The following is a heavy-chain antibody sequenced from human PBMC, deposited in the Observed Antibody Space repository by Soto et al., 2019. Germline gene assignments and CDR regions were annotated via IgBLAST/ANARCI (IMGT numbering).Heavy chain of an antibody. J-gene: IGHJ4*02. D-gene: IGHD3-10*01. CDR1: GFTFSSYW. Sequence: EVQLVESGGGLVQPGGSLRLSCAASGFTFSSYWMSWVRQAPGKGLGWVAHINQAGNEKYYVDSVKGRFTISRDNAKNSLFLQMDSLRAEDTAVYYCAKAPYGSGSSYCFDSWGQGTLVAVSS. CDR2: INQAGNEK. V-gene: IGHV3-7*03. CDR3: AKAPYGSGSSYCFDS.